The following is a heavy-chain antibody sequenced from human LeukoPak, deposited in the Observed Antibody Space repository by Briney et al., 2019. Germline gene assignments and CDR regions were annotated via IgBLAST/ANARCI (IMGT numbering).Heavy chain of an antibody. J-gene: IGHJ4*02. CDR3: ARDLGYYGPGSYD. D-gene: IGHD3-10*01. CDR1: GFTFSNHE. Sequence: GGSLRLSCAASGFTFSNHEMNWVRQAPGKGLEWVSYISSSGSNIYYADSVKGRFTISRDNAKNSLYLQMNSLRAEDTAVYYCARDLGYYGPGSYDWGQGTLVTVSS. CDR2: ISSSGSNI. V-gene: IGHV3-48*03.